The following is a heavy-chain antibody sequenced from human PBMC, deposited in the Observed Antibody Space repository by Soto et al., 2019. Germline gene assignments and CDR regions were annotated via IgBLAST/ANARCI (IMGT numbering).Heavy chain of an antibody. D-gene: IGHD6-13*01. CDR3: AKGKSSRWYLIWFDP. CDR2: ISGSGGST. CDR1: GFTFSSYA. Sequence: EVQLLESGGGLVQPGGSLRLSCAASGFTFSSYAMSWVRQAPGKGLEWVSAISGSGGSTYYADSVKGRFTISRDTSKNTRYLQMNSLRAEDTAVYYCAKGKSSRWYLIWFDPWGQGTLVTVSS. J-gene: IGHJ5*02. V-gene: IGHV3-23*01.